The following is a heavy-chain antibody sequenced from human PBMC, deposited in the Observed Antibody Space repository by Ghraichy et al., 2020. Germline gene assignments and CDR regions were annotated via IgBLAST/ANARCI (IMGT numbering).Heavy chain of an antibody. CDR1: GFSFSNYA. D-gene: IGHD1-14*01. CDR3: AKDKIGTSTAFDS. J-gene: IGHJ4*02. CDR2: ISATGGNT. Sequence: WGSLRLSCTASGFSFSNYAMTWVREAPGKGLEWVADISATGGNTHYADSVKGRFTISRDNSKDTLYLQMNTLRAEDTAVYSCAKDKIGTSTAFDSWGQGTLVTVSS. V-gene: IGHV3-23*01.